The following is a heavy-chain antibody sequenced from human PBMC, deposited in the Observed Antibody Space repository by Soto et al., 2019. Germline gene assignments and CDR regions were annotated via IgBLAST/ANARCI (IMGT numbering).Heavy chain of an antibody. D-gene: IGHD5-18*01. CDR2: ISGGGAAT. J-gene: IGHJ1*01. CDR1: GITFSNYD. Sequence: EVQLLESGGGLVQPGGSLRLSFAASGITFSNYDMNWVRQAPGKGLEWISTISGGGAATYYADSGKGRFTISRDNSKNTLTLQMNSLRAEDTAVYYCSWGFSCGNWGQGTLVTVSS. V-gene: IGHV3-23*01. CDR3: SWGFSCGN.